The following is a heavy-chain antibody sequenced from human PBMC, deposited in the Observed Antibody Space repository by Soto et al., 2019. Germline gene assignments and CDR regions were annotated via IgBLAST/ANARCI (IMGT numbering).Heavy chain of an antibody. J-gene: IGHJ4*02. V-gene: IGHV3-11*04. CDR1: VGSISSGGYS. CDR2: INSSRSTI. Sequence: LRETLSLTCAVSVGSISSGGYSWSWIRQAPGKGLEWVSYINSSRSTISYAASVKGRLTISRDNARNSLYLQMNSLRAEDTAVYYCARGGAARPDYWGQGTLVTVSS. CDR3: ARGGAARPDY.